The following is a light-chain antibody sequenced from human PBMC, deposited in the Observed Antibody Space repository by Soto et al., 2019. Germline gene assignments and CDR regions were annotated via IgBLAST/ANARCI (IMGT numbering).Light chain of an antibody. Sequence: QSALTQPPSASGSPGQSVTIACTGTSSDVGSCKYVSWYQQHPGKAPKLIIYEVIKRPSGVPDRFSGSKSGNTASLTVSGLQAEDEADYYCGSYADSNNVEVLFGGGTQLTVL. CDR1: SSDVGSCKY. CDR3: GSYADSNNVEVL. V-gene: IGLV2-8*01. J-gene: IGLJ2*01. CDR2: EVI.